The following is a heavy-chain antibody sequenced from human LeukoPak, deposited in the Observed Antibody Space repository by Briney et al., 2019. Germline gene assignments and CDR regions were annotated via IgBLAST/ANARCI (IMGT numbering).Heavy chain of an antibody. J-gene: IGHJ1*01. CDR1: GYTFTGYY. CDR2: INPNSGGT. CDR3: ARVYYDSSGYYYGSEYFQH. Sequence: ASVKVSCKASGYTFTGYYMHWVRQAPGQGLEWMGWINPNSGGTNYAQKFQGRVTMTRDTSISTAYMELSRLRSDDTAVYYCARVYYDSSGYYYGSEYFQHWGQGTLVTVSS. V-gene: IGHV1-2*02. D-gene: IGHD3-22*01.